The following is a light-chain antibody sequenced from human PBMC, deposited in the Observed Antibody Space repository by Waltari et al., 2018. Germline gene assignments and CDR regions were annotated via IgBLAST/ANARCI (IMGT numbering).Light chain of an antibody. V-gene: IGKV1-5*01. CDR2: DAS. Sequence: DIQMTQTPSTLSASVGDRVTITCRASQSISGWLAWYQQKPGKAPKLLIFDASKLESGVPSRFSGSGSGTEFTLTISSLQPEHFATYYCLHHIITQFTFGPGTNVDIK. J-gene: IGKJ3*01. CDR1: QSISGW. CDR3: LHHIITQFT.